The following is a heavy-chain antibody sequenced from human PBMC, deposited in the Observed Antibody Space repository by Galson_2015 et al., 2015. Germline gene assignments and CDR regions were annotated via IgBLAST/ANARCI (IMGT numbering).Heavy chain of an antibody. CDR1: GFTFSSYG. D-gene: IGHD3-3*01. J-gene: IGHJ6*02. CDR2: IWYDGSNK. CDR3: AREEDMTIFGPGDYYYYGMDV. V-gene: IGHV3-33*01. Sequence: SLRLSCAASGFTFSSYGMHWVRQAPGKGLEWVAVIWYDGSNKYYADSVKGRFTISRDNSKNTLYLQMNSLRAEDTAVYYCAREEDMTIFGPGDYYYYGMDVWGQGTTVTVSS.